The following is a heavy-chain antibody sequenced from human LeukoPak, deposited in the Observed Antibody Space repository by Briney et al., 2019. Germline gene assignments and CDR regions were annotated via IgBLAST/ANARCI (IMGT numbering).Heavy chain of an antibody. CDR2: IRYDGSNK. Sequence: GGSLRLSCAASGFTFSSYGMHWVRQAPGKGLEWVAFIRYDGSNKYYADSVKGRFTISRDNSKNTLYLQMNSLRAEDTAVYYCAKGGSGYYDSSGYFNWFDPWGQGTLVTVSS. CDR1: GFTFSSYG. J-gene: IGHJ5*02. V-gene: IGHV3-30*02. CDR3: AKGGSGYYDSSGYFNWFDP. D-gene: IGHD3-22*01.